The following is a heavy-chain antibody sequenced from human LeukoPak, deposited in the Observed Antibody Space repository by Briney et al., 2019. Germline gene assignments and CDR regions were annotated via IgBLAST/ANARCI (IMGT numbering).Heavy chain of an antibody. CDR2: IWYDGTNK. J-gene: IGHJ3*02. V-gene: IGHV3-30*02. CDR1: GFTFTSYG. Sequence: GGSLRLSCAASGFTFTSYGMHWVRQAPGKGLEWVAFIWYDGTNKYYADSVKGRFTISRDNSKNTLYLQMDSLRPEDTALYYCAKSRQYAFDIWGQGTMVTVSS. CDR3: AKSRQYAFDI. D-gene: IGHD4-11*01.